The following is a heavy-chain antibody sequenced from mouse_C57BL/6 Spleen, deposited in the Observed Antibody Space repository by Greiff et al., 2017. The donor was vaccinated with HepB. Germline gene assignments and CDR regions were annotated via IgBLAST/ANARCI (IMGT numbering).Heavy chain of an antibody. Sequence: DVKLVESEGGLVQPGSSMKLSCTASGFTFSDYYMAWVRQVPEKGLEWVANINYDGSSTYYLDSLKSRFIISRDNAKNILYLQMSSLKSEDKATYYCARVPYGSSLYCYFDVWGTGTTVTVSS. J-gene: IGHJ1*03. CDR2: INYDGSST. CDR3: ARVPYGSSLYCYFDV. CDR1: GFTFSDYY. D-gene: IGHD1-1*01. V-gene: IGHV5-16*01.